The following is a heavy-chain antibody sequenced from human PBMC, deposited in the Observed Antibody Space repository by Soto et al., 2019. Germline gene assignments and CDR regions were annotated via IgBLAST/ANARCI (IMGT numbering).Heavy chain of an antibody. J-gene: IGHJ4*02. Sequence: TLSLTGSFSGGSIINYYWIWIRQPAGKGLEWIGYVDYSGSTNYHPSLKSRVTISVDTSKKQSFLQLSSVTAADTAVYYCASYNFGVFFDVWGQGTLVTVSS. D-gene: IGHD3-3*01. CDR1: GGSIINYY. CDR3: ASYNFGVFFDV. CDR2: VDYSGST. V-gene: IGHV4-59*01.